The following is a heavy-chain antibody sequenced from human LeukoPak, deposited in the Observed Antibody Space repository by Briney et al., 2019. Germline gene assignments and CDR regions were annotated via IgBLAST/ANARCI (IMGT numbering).Heavy chain of an antibody. CDR1: GFTFSDSY. D-gene: IGHD5-12*01. CDR3: ARLYSGYDIFDY. Sequence: GGSLRLSCAASGFTFSDSYMSWIRQAPGRGLEWVSYISSSGSTIYYADSVKGRFTISRDNAKNSLYLQMNSLRAEDTAVYSCARLYSGYDIFDYWGQGTLVTVSS. CDR2: ISSSGSTI. J-gene: IGHJ4*02. V-gene: IGHV3-11*01.